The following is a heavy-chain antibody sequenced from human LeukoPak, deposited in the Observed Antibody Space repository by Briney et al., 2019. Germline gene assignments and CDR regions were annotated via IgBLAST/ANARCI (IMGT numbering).Heavy chain of an antibody. CDR2: ISGSGGST. J-gene: IGHJ4*02. CDR3: AKDLLVLRFLEWLLSPFDY. Sequence: PGGSLRLSCAASGFTFSSYAMSWVRQAPGKGLEWVSAISGSGGSTYYADSVKGRFTISRDNSKNTLYLQMNSLRAEDTAVYYCAKDLLVLRFLEWLLSPFDYWGQGTLVTVSS. V-gene: IGHV3-23*01. D-gene: IGHD3-3*01. CDR1: GFTFSSYA.